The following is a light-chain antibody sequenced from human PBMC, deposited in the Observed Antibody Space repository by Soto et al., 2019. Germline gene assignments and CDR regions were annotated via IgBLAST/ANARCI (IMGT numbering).Light chain of an antibody. V-gene: IGLV2-14*03. CDR3: SSYTTSYTDV. Sequence: QSALTQPASVSGSPGQSITISCTGTNSDVGAYNYVSWFQQHPGKAPKLMVYDVSNRPSGVSNRFSGSKSGNTASLTISGLQAEDEADYYCSSYTTSYTDVFGAGTKLTVL. CDR2: DVS. J-gene: IGLJ1*01. CDR1: NSDVGAYNY.